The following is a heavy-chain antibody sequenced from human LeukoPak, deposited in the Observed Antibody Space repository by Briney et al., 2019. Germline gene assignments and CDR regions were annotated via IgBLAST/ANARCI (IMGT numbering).Heavy chain of an antibody. J-gene: IGHJ4*02. Sequence: ASVKVSCKASGGTFTSHYMHWVRQAPGQGLEWMGIINPSGAGTTYAQKFQGRVTMTRDTSTRTVYMELSSMRSEDTAVYSCAFSSGSSRAYYFDYWGQGTLVTVSS. D-gene: IGHD1-26*01. CDR2: INPSGAGT. V-gene: IGHV1-46*01. CDR1: GGTFTSHY. CDR3: AFSSGSSRAYYFDY.